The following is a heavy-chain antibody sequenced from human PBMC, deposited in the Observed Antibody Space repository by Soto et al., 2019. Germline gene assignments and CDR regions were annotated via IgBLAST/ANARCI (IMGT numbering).Heavy chain of an antibody. V-gene: IGHV4-34*01. CDR2: LNDSGGT. D-gene: IGHD3-10*01. CDR1: GGSFSGYY. Sequence: PSETLSRTCAVYGGSFSGYYWSWIRQPPGKGLEWIGELNDSGGTNYNASLKSRVSISVDTSKNQFSLKLSFVTAADTAVYYCARGRGGDQHWGEGTGVTVSS. J-gene: IGHJ1*01. CDR3: ARGRGGDQH.